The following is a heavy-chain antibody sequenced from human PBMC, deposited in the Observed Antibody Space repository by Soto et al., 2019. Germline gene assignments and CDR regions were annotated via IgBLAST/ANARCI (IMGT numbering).Heavy chain of an antibody. J-gene: IGHJ6*02. V-gene: IGHV4-30-4*01. Sequence: TSETLSLTCTVSGGSISSGDYYWSWIRQPPGKGLEWIGYIYYSGSTYYNPSLKSRVTISVDTSKNQFSLKLSSVTAADTAVYYCARDIVLVPAAGIRSYYYGMDVWGQGTTVTVSS. CDR1: GGSISSGDYY. CDR3: ARDIVLVPAAGIRSYYYGMDV. CDR2: IYYSGST. D-gene: IGHD2-2*01.